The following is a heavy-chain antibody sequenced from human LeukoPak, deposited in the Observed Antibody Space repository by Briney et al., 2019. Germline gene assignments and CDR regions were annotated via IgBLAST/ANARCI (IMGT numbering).Heavy chain of an antibody. J-gene: IGHJ4*02. Sequence: SGPTLMKPAPTLTLTDTVSGFERRTSGVGVGWIRQPAGKALGWLALIYWNDDKRYSPSLKSRLTITKDTSKNQVVLTMTNMDPVDTATYYCAPMSLASLVDYWGQGTLVTVSS. V-gene: IGHV2-5*01. D-gene: IGHD3-10*01. CDR3: APMSLASLVDY. CDR1: GFERRTSGVG. CDR2: IYWNDDK.